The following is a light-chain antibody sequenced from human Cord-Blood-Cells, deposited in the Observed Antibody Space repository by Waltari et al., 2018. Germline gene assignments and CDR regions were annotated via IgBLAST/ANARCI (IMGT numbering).Light chain of an antibody. Sequence: QSALTQPASVSGSPGQSICICCTVTSRDVGGNNYVSWYQQHPGKAPKLMIYDVSKRPSGVSNRFSGSKSGNTASLTISGLQAEDEADYYCSSYTSSTLRVFGGGTKLTVL. V-gene: IGLV2-14*01. CDR3: SSYTSSTLRV. CDR1: SRDVGGNNY. CDR2: DVS. J-gene: IGLJ3*02.